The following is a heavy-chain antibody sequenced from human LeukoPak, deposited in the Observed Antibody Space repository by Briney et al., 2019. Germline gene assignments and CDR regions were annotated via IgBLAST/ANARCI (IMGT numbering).Heavy chain of an antibody. D-gene: IGHD3-3*01. Sequence: GGSLRLSCAASGLSFSSHTFHWVRQAPGKGLEWVAVISFDGRNNDYADSVKGRFTISRDNSKNTLHLQMSSLRLEDTAVYYCARDLGPWGMNPGVVIGGLDVWGQGTTVTVSS. CDR1: GLSFSSHT. J-gene: IGHJ6*02. CDR2: ISFDGRNN. V-gene: IGHV3-30*04. CDR3: ARDLGPWGMNPGVVIGGLDV.